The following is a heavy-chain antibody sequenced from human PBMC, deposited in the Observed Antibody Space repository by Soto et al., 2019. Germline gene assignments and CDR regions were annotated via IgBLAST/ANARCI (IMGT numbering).Heavy chain of an antibody. Sequence: QVQLQESGPGLVKPSQTLYLTCTVSGGSVRSDRYYWSWIRQRPGKGLEWIGYIYVSGDAYYNPSLKGRGAISVDTSKNQFSLELNSVTAAGPAVYYCASGVIVPTTLVHWGQGALVTVSP. V-gene: IGHV4-31*03. CDR2: IYVSGDA. D-gene: IGHD5-12*01. CDR1: GGSVRSDRYY. CDR3: ASGVIVPTTLVH. J-gene: IGHJ4*01.